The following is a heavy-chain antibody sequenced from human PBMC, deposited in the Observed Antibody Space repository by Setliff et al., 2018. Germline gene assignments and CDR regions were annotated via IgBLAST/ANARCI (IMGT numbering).Heavy chain of an antibody. V-gene: IGHV4-38-2*01. CDR2: ISHSGYT. CDR3: ARRYYDSTGYYYYAFDI. Sequence: SETLSLTCGATGYSIGSGYYWGWIRLSPGKGLEWIGDISHSGYTYYNPSLSSRVVISVDTSKNLVSLKLSSVTAADTAIYYCARRYYDSTGYYYYAFDIWGRGTMVTVSS. CDR1: GYSIGSGYY. D-gene: IGHD3-22*01. J-gene: IGHJ3*02.